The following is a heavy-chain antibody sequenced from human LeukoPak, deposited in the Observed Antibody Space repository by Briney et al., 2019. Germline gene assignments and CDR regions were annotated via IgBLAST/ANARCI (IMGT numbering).Heavy chain of an antibody. Sequence: PGGSLRLSCAASGFTFSSYSMNWVRQAPGKGLEWVSSISSSSSYIYYADSLKGRFTISRDNAKNSLYLQMNSLRAEDTAVYYCARGSRLSIWGGDYWGQGTLVTVSS. CDR2: ISSSSSYI. CDR3: ARGSRLSIWGGDY. CDR1: GFTFSSYS. J-gene: IGHJ4*02. V-gene: IGHV3-21*01. D-gene: IGHD3-16*01.